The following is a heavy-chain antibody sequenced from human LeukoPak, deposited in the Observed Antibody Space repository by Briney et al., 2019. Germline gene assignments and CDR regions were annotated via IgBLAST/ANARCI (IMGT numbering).Heavy chain of an antibody. CDR1: GFTFSSYW. Sequence: GGSLRLSCAASGFTFSSYWMHWVRPAPGKGLVWVSRVNSDGSSTTYADSVKGRFTVSRDSSKSSLHLLMNSLIVEDTAVYFCLRGVLSGSEVSWGQGTLVTVSS. CDR3: LRGVLSGSEVS. J-gene: IGHJ5*02. V-gene: IGHV3-74*01. D-gene: IGHD1-26*01. CDR2: VNSDGSST.